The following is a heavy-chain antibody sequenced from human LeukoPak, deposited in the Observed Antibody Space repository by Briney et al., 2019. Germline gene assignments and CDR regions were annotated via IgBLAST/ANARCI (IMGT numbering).Heavy chain of an antibody. Sequence: GGSLRLSCAASGITFDDYVMHWVRQAPGKCLEWVSGISWNSGSIGYADSVKGRFTISRDNAKNSLYLQMNSLRAEDTALYYCAKEGGYSSSWFDYWGQGTLVTVSS. CDR2: ISWNSGSI. CDR1: GITFDDYV. D-gene: IGHD6-13*01. V-gene: IGHV3-9*01. J-gene: IGHJ5*01. CDR3: AKEGGYSSSWFDY.